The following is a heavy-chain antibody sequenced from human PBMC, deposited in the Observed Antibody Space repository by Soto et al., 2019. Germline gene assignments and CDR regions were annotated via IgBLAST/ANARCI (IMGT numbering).Heavy chain of an antibody. CDR3: TTGDYYGSGSDDAFDI. J-gene: IGHJ3*02. D-gene: IGHD3-10*01. CDR1: GFTFSNAW. Sequence: GGSLRLSCAASGFTFSNAWMSWVRQAPGKGLEWVGRIKSKTDGGTTDYAAPVKGRFTISRDDSKNTLYLQMNSLKTEDTAVYYCTTGDYYGSGSDDAFDIWGQGTMVTVSS. V-gene: IGHV3-15*01. CDR2: IKSKTDGGTT.